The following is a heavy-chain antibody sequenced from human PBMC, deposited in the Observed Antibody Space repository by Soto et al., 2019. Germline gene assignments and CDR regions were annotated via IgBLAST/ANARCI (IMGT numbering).Heavy chain of an antibody. V-gene: IGHV3-21*01. Sequence: GGALRPSCAAPGFTFRSYSRNWVRQAPGKGLEWVSSISSSNSYIYYADSVKGRFTISRDNAKNSLYLQMHSLRAEDTAVYYCARDLLGGYSSWGQGTLVTVSS. CDR3: ARDLLGGYSS. J-gene: IGHJ5*02. D-gene: IGHD3-22*01. CDR2: ISSSNSYI. CDR1: GFTFRSYS.